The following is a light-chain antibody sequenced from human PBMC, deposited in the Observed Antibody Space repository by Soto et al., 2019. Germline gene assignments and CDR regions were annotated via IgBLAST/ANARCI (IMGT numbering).Light chain of an antibody. CDR2: SAS. CDR1: QRIGTY. J-gene: IGKJ1*01. CDR3: QQSYSAPRT. Sequence: DIQMTQSPSSLSAFVGDRVTITCRASQRIGTYLNWYQQKPGQAPKLLIYSASTLQSGVPSRFGGSGSGTDFTLTISSLQPEDFATYYCQQSYSAPRTFGQGTKVDIK. V-gene: IGKV1-39*01.